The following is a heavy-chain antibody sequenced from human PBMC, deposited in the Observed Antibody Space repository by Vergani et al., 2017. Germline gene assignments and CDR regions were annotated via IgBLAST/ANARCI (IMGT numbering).Heavy chain of an antibody. J-gene: IGHJ3*02. V-gene: IGHV1-2*02. Sequence: QVQLVQSGAEVKKPGASVKVSCKASGYTFTGYYMHWVRQAPGQGLEWMGWINPNSGGTNYAQKFQGRVTITADESTSTAYMELSSLRSEDTAVYYCARRIVGVARAFDIWGQGTMVTVSS. D-gene: IGHD1-26*01. CDR2: INPNSGGT. CDR3: ARRIVGVARAFDI. CDR1: GYTFTGYY.